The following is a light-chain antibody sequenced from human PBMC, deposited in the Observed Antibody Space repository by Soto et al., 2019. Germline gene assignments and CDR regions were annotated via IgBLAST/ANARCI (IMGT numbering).Light chain of an antibody. CDR3: EQYNSYSRT. CDR1: QSVSSW. Sequence: DIQLTQSPSTLSASVGDRVTITCRASQSVSSWLAWYQQKPGKAPKLLIYKASSLESGVPSRFSGSGSGTEFTLTISSLHPDDFATYYCEQYNSYSRTFRQGTKV. V-gene: IGKV1-5*03. J-gene: IGKJ1*01. CDR2: KAS.